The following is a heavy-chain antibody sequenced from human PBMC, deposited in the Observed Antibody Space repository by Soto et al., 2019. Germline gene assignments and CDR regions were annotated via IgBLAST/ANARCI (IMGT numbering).Heavy chain of an antibody. Sequence: QVQLVQSGAEEKKPGASVKVSCKASGYTFTSYAMHWVRQAPGQRLEWMGWINAGNGNTKYSQKFQGRVTITRDTSASTAYMELSRLRSEDTAVYYCARSIVVVTARDYWGQGTLFTVSS. V-gene: IGHV1-3*05. J-gene: IGHJ4*02. CDR2: INAGNGNT. CDR1: GYTFTSYA. CDR3: ARSIVVVTARDY. D-gene: IGHD2-21*02.